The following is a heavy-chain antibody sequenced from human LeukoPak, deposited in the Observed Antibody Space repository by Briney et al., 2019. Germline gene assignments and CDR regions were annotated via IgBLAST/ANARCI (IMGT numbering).Heavy chain of an antibody. V-gene: IGHV3-23*01. CDR1: GFTFTSYA. CDR3: AKGDFYGDYPYGMDV. J-gene: IGHJ6*02. D-gene: IGHD3-3*01. CDR2: ISGSGGGT. Sequence: GGSLRLSCAASGFTFTSYAMSWVRQAPGKGLEWVSAISGSGGGTYYADSVKGRFTISRDNSKNTLYLQMNSLRAEDTAVYYCAKGDFYGDYPYGMDVWGQGTTATVSS.